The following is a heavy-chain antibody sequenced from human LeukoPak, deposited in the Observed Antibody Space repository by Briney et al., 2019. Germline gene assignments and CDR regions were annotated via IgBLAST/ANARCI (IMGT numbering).Heavy chain of an antibody. CDR3: ARQSSGYYYPIDY. J-gene: IGHJ4*02. V-gene: IGHV4-34*01. D-gene: IGHD3-22*01. CDR1: GGSFSGYY. Sequence: SETLSLTCAVYGGSFSGYYWSWIRQPPGKGLEWIGEINHSGSTNYNPSLKSRVTISVDTSKNQFSLKPSSVTAADTAVYYCARQSSGYYYPIDYWGQGTLVTVSS. CDR2: INHSGST.